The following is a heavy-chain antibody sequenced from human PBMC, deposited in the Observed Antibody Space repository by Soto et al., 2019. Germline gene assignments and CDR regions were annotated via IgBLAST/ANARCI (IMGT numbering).Heavy chain of an antibody. Sequence: EVQLLESGGGLVQPGGSLRLSCEASGFTFSIYAMSWVRQAPGKGLEWVSTISTGGGGTYYADSVKGRFTISRDNSKNTLYLQVNSLRAEDTAVYYCARTITAYSSSPDGFDIWGQGTMVTVSS. D-gene: IGHD3-22*01. J-gene: IGHJ3*02. V-gene: IGHV3-23*01. CDR1: GFTFSIYA. CDR2: ISTGGGGT. CDR3: ARTITAYSSSPDGFDI.